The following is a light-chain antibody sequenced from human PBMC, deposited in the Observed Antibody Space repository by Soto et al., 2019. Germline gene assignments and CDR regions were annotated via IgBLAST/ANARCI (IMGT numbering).Light chain of an antibody. CDR2: ATS. V-gene: IGKV1-27*01. CDR3: HNYNSAPLT. J-gene: IGKJ4*01. CDR1: QDISNS. Sequence: DIQMTQSPSSLSASVGDRVTITCRASQDISNSLAWYQQKPGKVPKVLIYATSILQSGVPARFSGSGSGTDFTLPISSLQPEDVATYYCHNYNSAPLTFGGGTKVEI.